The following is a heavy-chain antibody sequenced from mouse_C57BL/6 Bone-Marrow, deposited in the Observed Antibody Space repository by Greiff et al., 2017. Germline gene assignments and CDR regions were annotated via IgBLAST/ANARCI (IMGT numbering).Heavy chain of an antibody. CDR3: ARGKPAWFAY. Sequence: DVKLVESGGGLVKPGGSLKLSCAASGFTFSDYGMHWVRQAPEKGLEWVAYISSGSSTIYYADTVKGRFTLSRDNAKNTLFLQMTSLRSEDTAMYYCARGKPAWFAYWGQGTLVTVSA. J-gene: IGHJ3*01. V-gene: IGHV5-17*01. CDR2: ISSGSSTI. CDR1: GFTFSDYG.